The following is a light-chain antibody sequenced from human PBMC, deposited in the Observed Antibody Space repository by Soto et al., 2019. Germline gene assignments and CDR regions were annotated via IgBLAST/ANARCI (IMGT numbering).Light chain of an antibody. Sequence: DIQLTQSPSFLSASVGDRVTITCRASQGLSSDLAWCQQKPGKAPKLLIYAASTLQSGVPSRFSGSGSGTEFTLTISSLQPEDFATYYCQQLNSYPITFGQGTRLEIK. CDR2: AAS. V-gene: IGKV1-9*01. J-gene: IGKJ5*01. CDR3: QQLNSYPIT. CDR1: QGLSSD.